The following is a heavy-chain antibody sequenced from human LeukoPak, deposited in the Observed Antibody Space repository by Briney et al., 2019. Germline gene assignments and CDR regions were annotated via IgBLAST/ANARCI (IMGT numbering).Heavy chain of an antibody. CDR1: GFTFSRYW. V-gene: IGHV3-74*01. J-gene: IGHJ6*02. D-gene: IGHD2/OR15-2a*01. CDR3: ASYLTSIPSGMDV. CDR2: ISTDGSST. Sequence: GGSLRLSCAASGFTFSRYWMHWLRQAPGKGLVWVSRISTDGSSTTYADSVKGRFTISRDNGRNTLYLQMHSLRAEDTAVYYCASYLTSIPSGMDVWGQGTTVTVSS.